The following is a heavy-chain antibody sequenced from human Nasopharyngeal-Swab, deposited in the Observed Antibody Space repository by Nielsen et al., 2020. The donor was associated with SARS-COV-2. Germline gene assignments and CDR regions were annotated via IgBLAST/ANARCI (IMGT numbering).Heavy chain of an antibody. Sequence: GESLKIFCAASGFTFSSYWMTWVRQAPGKGLEWVANMNPDGSETYYVDSVKGRFLISRDNAKNSLYLRMNSLRAEDTAVYYCATTPYDYVLLKRAPDYWGQGRLVTVSS. CDR2: MNPDGSET. D-gene: IGHD3-16*01. CDR3: ATTPYDYVLLKRAPDY. CDR1: GFTFSSYW. V-gene: IGHV3-7*03. J-gene: IGHJ4*02.